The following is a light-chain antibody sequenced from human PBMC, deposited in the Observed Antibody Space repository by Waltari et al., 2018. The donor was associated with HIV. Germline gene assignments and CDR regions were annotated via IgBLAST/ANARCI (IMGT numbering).Light chain of an antibody. V-gene: IGLV1-47*02. CDR2: NNN. CDR1: RSNIGSNF. Sequence: QSVLTQPPPESATPAQRVTISCSVTRSNIGSNFVFCYQQFPGTAPTLLMYNNNKRLSGGADRFSCSKSGTSASLAISGLRSEEDAVYYCAAWDDSMRGHVVFGGGTNLTV. CDR3: AAWDDSMRGHVV. J-gene: IGLJ2*01.